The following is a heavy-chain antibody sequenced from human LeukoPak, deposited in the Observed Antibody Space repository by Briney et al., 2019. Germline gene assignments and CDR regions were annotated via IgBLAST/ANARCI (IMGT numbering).Heavy chain of an antibody. Sequence: GESLKISCMGSGYTFNTYWIAWVRQMPGKGLEWMGIIYPGDSDATYSPSFQGQVTMSVDKSTATAYLQWSSLRASDTAIYYCARRMYYYDPSGKHSGAFDIWGQGTVVTVSP. CDR3: ARRMYYYDPSGKHSGAFDI. V-gene: IGHV5-51*01. CDR1: GYTFNTYW. D-gene: IGHD3-22*01. CDR2: IYPGDSDA. J-gene: IGHJ3*02.